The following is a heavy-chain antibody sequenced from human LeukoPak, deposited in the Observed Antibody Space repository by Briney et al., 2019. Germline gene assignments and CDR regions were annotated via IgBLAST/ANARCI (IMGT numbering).Heavy chain of an antibody. Sequence: PGGSLRLSCAASGFTFSDYYMSWIRQAPGKGLEWVSYISSSGSTIYYADSVKGRFTTSRDNAKNSLYLQMNSLRAEDTAVYYCARDISSSWYCLDYWGQGTLVTVSS. CDR1: GFTFSDYY. V-gene: IGHV3-11*01. J-gene: IGHJ4*02. CDR3: ARDISSSWYCLDY. CDR2: ISSSGSTI. D-gene: IGHD6-13*01.